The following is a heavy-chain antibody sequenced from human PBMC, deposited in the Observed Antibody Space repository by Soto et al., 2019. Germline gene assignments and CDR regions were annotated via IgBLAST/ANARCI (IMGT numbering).Heavy chain of an antibody. CDR2: IYYSGST. CDR3: ARLMNGSGSYYYYYYYMDV. CDR1: GGSLSDYY. D-gene: IGHD3-10*01. V-gene: IGHV4-59*08. Sequence: SETLSLTCVVSGGSLSDYYWSWIRQPPGKGLEWIGYIYYSGSTNYNPSLKSRVTISVDTSKNRFSLKLSSVTAADTAVYHCARLMNGSGSYYYYYYYMDVWGKGTTVTVSS. J-gene: IGHJ6*03.